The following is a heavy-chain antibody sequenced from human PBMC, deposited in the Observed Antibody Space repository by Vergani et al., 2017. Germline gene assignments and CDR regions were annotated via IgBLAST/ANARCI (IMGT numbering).Heavy chain of an antibody. CDR2: ISSSSSYT. CDR3: AREGSSSSAGDYGMDV. D-gene: IGHD6-6*01. Sequence: QVQLVESGGGVVQPGRSLRLSCAASGFTFSDYYMSWIRQAPGKGLEWVSYISSSSSYTNYADSVKGRFTISRDNAKNSLYLQMNSLRAEDTAVYYCAREGSSSSAGDYGMDVWGQGTTVTVSS. CDR1: GFTFSDYY. V-gene: IGHV3-11*05. J-gene: IGHJ6*02.